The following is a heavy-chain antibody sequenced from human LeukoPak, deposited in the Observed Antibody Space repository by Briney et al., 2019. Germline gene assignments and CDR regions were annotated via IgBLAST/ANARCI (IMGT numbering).Heavy chain of an antibody. J-gene: IGHJ4*02. CDR3: ARDGVWFGELSFPFDY. CDR1: GFTFSSYA. V-gene: IGHV3-30-3*01. CDR2: VSYDGSNK. Sequence: GGSLRLSCAASGFTFSSYAMLWVRQAPGKGLEWVAVVSYDGSNKYYADSVKGRFTISRDNSKNTLYLQMNSLRAEDTAVYHCARDGVWFGELSFPFDYWGQGTLVTVSS. D-gene: IGHD3-10*01.